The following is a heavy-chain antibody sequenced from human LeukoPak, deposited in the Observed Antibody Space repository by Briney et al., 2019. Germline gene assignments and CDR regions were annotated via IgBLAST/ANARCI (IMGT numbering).Heavy chain of an antibody. CDR3: ARTPPSLWFGELMDV. Sequence: SETLSLTCTVSGGSISSSSYYWGWIRQPPGKGLEWIGSIYYSGSTYYNPSLKSRVTISVDTSKNQFSLKLSSVTAADTAVYYCARTPPSLWFGELMDVWGKGTTVTISS. V-gene: IGHV4-39*01. CDR2: IYYSGST. J-gene: IGHJ6*04. D-gene: IGHD3-10*01. CDR1: GGSISSSSYY.